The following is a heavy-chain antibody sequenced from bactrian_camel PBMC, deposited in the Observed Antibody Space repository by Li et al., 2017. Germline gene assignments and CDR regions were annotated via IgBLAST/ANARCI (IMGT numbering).Heavy chain of an antibody. CDR1: TYTIGPYC. CDR3: AAGVLTMCTAFAIPSFAN. V-gene: IGHV3S55*01. J-gene: IGHJ4*01. CDR2: INSLNTT. D-gene: IGHD6*01. Sequence: ESGGASVQAGGSLRLSCSSSTYTIGPYCVGWFRQAPGKEREGVATINSLNTTFYGDPVKGRFTIFKDTNKNRLDLQMDSLNPEDTGVYYCAAGVLTMCTAFAIPSFANRGQGTQVTVS.